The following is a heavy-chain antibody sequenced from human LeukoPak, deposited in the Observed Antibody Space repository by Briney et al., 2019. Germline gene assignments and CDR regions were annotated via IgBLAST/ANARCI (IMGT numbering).Heavy chain of an antibody. Sequence: SSETLSLTCTVSGGSISYYYWSWMRQPAGKGLEWIGRIYTSGNTNYNPSLKSRVTMSVDTSKNQFSLKLTSVTAADTAVYYCARETRIQLWTFDSWGQGTLVTVSS. CDR3: ARETRIQLWTFDS. V-gene: IGHV4-4*07. CDR2: IYTSGNT. J-gene: IGHJ4*02. CDR1: GGSISYYY. D-gene: IGHD5-18*01.